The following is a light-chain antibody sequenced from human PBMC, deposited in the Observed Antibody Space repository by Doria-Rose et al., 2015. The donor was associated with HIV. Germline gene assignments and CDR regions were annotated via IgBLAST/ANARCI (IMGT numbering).Light chain of an antibody. CDR1: QSFSRNY. CDR2: DGS. CDR3: HQYGTSWT. J-gene: IGKJ1*01. Sequence: EIVMTQSPGTLSLSPGERATLSCRASQSFSRNYLAWYQHNPGQAPSLLIYDGSTRATGIPDRFSASGSGTDFTLTINRLEPEDFALYYCHQYGTSWTFGQGTKVEI. V-gene: IGKV3-20*01.